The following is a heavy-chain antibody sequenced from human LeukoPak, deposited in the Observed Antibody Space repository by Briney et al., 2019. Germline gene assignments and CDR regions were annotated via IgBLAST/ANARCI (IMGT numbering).Heavy chain of an antibody. CDR2: IYYSGST. Sequence: PSETLSLTCTVSGGSISSGDYYWSWIRQPPGKGLEWIGYIYYSGSTYYNPSLKSRVTISVDTSKNQFSVKLSSVTAADTAVYYCARVDYGDYGGVDYWGQGTLVTVSS. D-gene: IGHD4-17*01. CDR3: ARVDYGDYGGVDY. CDR1: GGSISSGDYY. V-gene: IGHV4-30-4*01. J-gene: IGHJ4*02.